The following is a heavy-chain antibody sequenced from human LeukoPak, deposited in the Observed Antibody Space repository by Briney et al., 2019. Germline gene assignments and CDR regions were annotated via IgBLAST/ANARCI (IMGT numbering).Heavy chain of an antibody. CDR2: IYYSGTT. CDR3: ARHRGNGYNTDYYYMDV. J-gene: IGHJ6*03. D-gene: IGHD5-24*01. V-gene: IGHV4-39*01. Sequence: SETLSLTCTVSGDSISSSSDYWGWTRQSPGRGLEWIGSIYYSGTTYHNPSLKSRVTISVDRSKNQFSLKLNSVTAADTAVYYCARHRGNGYNTDYYYMDVWGKGTTVTVSS. CDR1: GDSISSSSDY.